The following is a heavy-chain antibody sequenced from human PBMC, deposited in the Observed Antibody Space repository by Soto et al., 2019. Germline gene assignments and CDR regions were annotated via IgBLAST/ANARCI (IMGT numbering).Heavy chain of an antibody. Sequence: GSLRLSCAASGFTFSSYAMHWVRQAPGKGLEWVAVISYDGSNKYYADSVKGRLTISLDTSKNQFSLRLSSVTSADTAVYYCARGLAPTIFGTVPTPNWFDPWGQGTKVTVSS. J-gene: IGHJ5*02. CDR3: ARGLAPTIFGTVPTPNWFDP. V-gene: IGHV3-30-3*01. D-gene: IGHD3-3*01. CDR1: GFTFSSYA. CDR2: ISYDGSNK.